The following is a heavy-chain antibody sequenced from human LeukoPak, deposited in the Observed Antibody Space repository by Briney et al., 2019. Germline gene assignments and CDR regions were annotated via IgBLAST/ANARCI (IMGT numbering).Heavy chain of an antibody. J-gene: IGHJ5*02. V-gene: IGHV3-23*01. D-gene: IGHD3-10*01. Sequence: GGSLRLSCAASRFTFSSYAMSWVRQAPGRGLEWVSTISASGGSTYYADSLRVRFTISRDNSKNTLYLQMNSLRAEDTAVYYCATDRDSGIPRFVLWGQGTLVTVS. CDR1: RFTFSSYA. CDR3: ATDRDSGIPRFVL. CDR2: ISASGGST.